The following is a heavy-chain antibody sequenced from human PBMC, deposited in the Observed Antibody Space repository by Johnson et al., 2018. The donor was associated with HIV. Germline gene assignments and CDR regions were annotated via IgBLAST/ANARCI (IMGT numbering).Heavy chain of an antibody. D-gene: IGHD3-10*02. CDR1: GFTVSNNF. J-gene: IGHJ3*02. Sequence: VQLVESGGGLMQPGGSLRLSCVASGFTVSNNFMSWVRQAPGKGLEWVSSISGSGGNTYYADSVQGRFTISRDNSKNTLYLQMNSLGAEATAVYFCAKDLTYVISAFYIWGQGTMVTVSS. CDR3: AKDLTYVISAFYI. CDR2: ISGSGGNT. V-gene: IGHV3-23*04.